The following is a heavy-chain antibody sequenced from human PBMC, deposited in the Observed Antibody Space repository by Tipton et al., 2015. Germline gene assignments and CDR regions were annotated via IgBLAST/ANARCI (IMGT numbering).Heavy chain of an antibody. CDR1: GGSISSYY. Sequence: TLSLTCTVSGGSISSYYWSWIRQPPGKGLEWIGYIYYSGSTSYNPSLKSRVTISVDTSQNQFSLKLSSVTAADTAVYYCARQIAVAARDWFDPWGQGTLVTVSS. J-gene: IGHJ5*02. CDR2: IYYSGST. CDR3: ARQIAVAARDWFDP. V-gene: IGHV4-59*08. D-gene: IGHD6-13*01.